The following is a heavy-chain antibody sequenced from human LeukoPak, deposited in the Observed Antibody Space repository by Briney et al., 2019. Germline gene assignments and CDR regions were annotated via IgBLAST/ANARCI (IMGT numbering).Heavy chain of an antibody. CDR1: GYTFTIYY. D-gene: IGHD3-22*01. CDR3: ARPYDSSGYYYSDAFDI. V-gene: IGHV1-8*02. J-gene: IGHJ3*02. CDR2: MNPNSGNT. Sequence: GASVKVSCKASGYTFTIYYMHWVRQAPGQGLEWMGWMNPNSGNTGYAQKFQGRVTMTRNTSISTAYMELSSLRSEDTAVYYCARPYDSSGYYYSDAFDIWGQGTMVTVSS.